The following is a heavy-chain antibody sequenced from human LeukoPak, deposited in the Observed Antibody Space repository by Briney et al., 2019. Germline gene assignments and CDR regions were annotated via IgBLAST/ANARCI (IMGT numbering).Heavy chain of an antibody. CDR2: IRYDGSNK. J-gene: IGHJ4*02. CDR1: GFTFSSYG. V-gene: IGHV3-30*02. CDR3: AKDVKRYNWNDGGRFDY. Sequence: GGSLRLSCAASGFTFSSYGMHWVRQAPGKGLEWVAFIRYDGSNKYYADSVKGRFTISRDNSKNTLYLQMNSLRAEDTAVYYCAKDVKRYNWNDGGRFDYWGQGALVTVSS. D-gene: IGHD1-1*01.